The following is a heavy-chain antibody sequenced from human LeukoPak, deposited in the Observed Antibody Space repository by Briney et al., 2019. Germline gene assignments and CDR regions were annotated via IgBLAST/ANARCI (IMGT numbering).Heavy chain of an antibody. CDR3: ARSRTYYHGSGGYYYYGMDV. CDR2: INHSGST. D-gene: IGHD3-10*01. CDR1: GGSFSGYY. Sequence: SETLSLTCAVYGGSFSGYYWSWIRQPPGKGLEWIGEINHSGSTNYNPSLKSRVTISVDTSKNQFSLKLSSVTAADTAVYYCARSRTYYHGSGGYYYYGMDVWGQGTTVTVSS. V-gene: IGHV4-34*01. J-gene: IGHJ6*02.